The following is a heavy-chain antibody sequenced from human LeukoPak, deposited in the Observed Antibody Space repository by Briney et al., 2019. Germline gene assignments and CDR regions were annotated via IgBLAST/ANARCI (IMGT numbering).Heavy chain of an antibody. CDR3: ARGQGGSGYHY. D-gene: IGHD3-22*01. CDR1: GGSINSYY. J-gene: IGHJ4*02. CDR2: IYYSGST. V-gene: IGHV4-59*01. Sequence: PSETLSLTCTISGGSINSYYWSWIRQPPGKGLEWIGYIYYSGSTNYNPSLKSRVAISVDTSKNQFSLRLTSVTAADTAVYYCARGQGGSGYHYWGQGTLVTVSS.